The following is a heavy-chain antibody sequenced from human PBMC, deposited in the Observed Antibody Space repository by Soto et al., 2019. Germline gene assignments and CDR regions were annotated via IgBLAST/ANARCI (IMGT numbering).Heavy chain of an antibody. D-gene: IGHD3-10*01. CDR1: NASISSRKW. CDR2: IYHRGSI. CDR3: ASKFGELLADAFDI. V-gene: IGHV4-4*02. Sequence: QVQLQESGPGLVKPSGTLSLTCTVSNASISSRKWWTWVRQTPGKGLEWIGEIYHRGSINHNPSLKSRVTMSVDKSNNQFSLKMTSVTAADTAVYYCASKFGELLADAFDIWGKGTVVTVSS. J-gene: IGHJ3*02.